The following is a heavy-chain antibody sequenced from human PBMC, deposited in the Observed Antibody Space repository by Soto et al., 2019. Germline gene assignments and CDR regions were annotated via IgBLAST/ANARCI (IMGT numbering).Heavy chain of an antibody. CDR1: GGSIGSRDYY. CDR3: ARDKGGAALKGSGMDV. D-gene: IGHD2-8*01. J-gene: IGHJ6*02. CDR2: IYYNGNT. V-gene: IGHV4-31*02. Sequence: QVQMRQSGPGLVKPSQTLSLKCSVSGGSIGSRDYYWSWIRQHPEKGLEWIGSIYYNGNTDYNPSLRGRPTISLDASMNEFSLKLTFVTASDTAVYYCARDKGGAALKGSGMDVWGQGTTVTVS.